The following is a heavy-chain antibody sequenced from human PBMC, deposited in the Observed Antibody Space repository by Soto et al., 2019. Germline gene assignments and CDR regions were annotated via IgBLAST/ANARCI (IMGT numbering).Heavy chain of an antibody. J-gene: IGHJ5*02. V-gene: IGHV3-23*01. Sequence: EVQLSESGGDLRQPGGSLRLSCAASGFTFTNYAMTWVRRTPGKGLEWVSGISASGGLKYYADSVRGRFTVSRDNSKNILYLQMDNLRDEDTALYYCAREVGAPSGWLDPWGQVTQVTVSS. CDR2: ISASGGLK. D-gene: IGHD1-26*01. CDR1: GFTFTNYA. CDR3: AREVGAPSGWLDP.